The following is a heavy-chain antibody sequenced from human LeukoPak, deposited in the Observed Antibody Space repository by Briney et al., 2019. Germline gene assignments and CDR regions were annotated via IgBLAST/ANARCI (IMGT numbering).Heavy chain of an antibody. CDR3: ARGRSYYYLDS. CDR2: IYPNSGGT. J-gene: IGHJ4*02. CDR1: GYTFTDYY. V-gene: IGHV1-2*02. Sequence: ASVPVSCKASGYTFTDYYMHWVRQAPGQGLEWMGWIYPNSGGTNYAQNFQGRVTMTRDTSISTAYMGLSRLRSDDTAVYFCARGRSYYYLDSWGQGTLVTVSS. D-gene: IGHD3-10*01.